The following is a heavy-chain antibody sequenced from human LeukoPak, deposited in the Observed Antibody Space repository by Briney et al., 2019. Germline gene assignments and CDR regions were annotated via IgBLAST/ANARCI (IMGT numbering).Heavy chain of an antibody. CDR2: ISGSGGST. J-gene: IGHJ4*02. V-gene: IGHV3-23*01. CDR3: ARGPPFHIVVVTAIPNLDY. D-gene: IGHD2-21*02. Sequence: GGSLRLSCAASGFTFSSYAMSWVRQAPGKGLEWVSAISGSGGSTYYADSVKGRFTISRDNSKNTLYLQMNSLRAEDTAVYYCARGPPFHIVVVTAIPNLDYWGQGTLVTVSS. CDR1: GFTFSSYA.